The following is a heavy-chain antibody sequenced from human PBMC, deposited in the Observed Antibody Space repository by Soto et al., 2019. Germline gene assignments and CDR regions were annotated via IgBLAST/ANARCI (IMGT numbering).Heavy chain of an antibody. V-gene: IGHV3-30*04. J-gene: IGHJ4*02. CDR2: LYPDGNNK. CDR3: STVDEGWSECHLGY. CDR1: GFTFSSHA. Sequence: QVHLVESGGGVVQPGGSLRLSCAVSGFTFSSHAMNWVRQPPGKGLEWVALLYPDGNNKYYTDSVKGRFTTSRDNSKNTMYLQINSLRVEDTAVYYCSTVDEGWSECHLGYWGQGALVTVSS. D-gene: IGHD3-3*01.